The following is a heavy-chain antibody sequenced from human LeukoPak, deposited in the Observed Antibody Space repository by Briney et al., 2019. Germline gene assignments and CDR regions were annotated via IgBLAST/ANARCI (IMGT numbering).Heavy chain of an antibody. CDR1: GFTFSSSW. J-gene: IGHJ3*01. CDR3: ATDSGYNAFDV. V-gene: IGHV3-7*01. D-gene: IGHD5-12*01. Sequence: GGSLRLSCAASGFTFSSSWMCWVRQAPGKGLEWLANINEAGSVTNYVHSVRGRFTISRDNAKSSLYLQMNSLGVEDTAVYYCATDSGYNAFDVWGQGTMVSVSS. CDR2: INEAGSVT.